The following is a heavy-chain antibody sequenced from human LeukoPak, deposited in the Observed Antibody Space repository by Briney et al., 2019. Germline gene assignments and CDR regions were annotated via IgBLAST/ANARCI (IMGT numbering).Heavy chain of an antibody. CDR3: ASQLVVAAMSWFDP. J-gene: IGHJ5*02. CDR1: GGTFSSYA. Sequence: SVKVSCKASGGTFSSYAISWVRQAPGQGLEWMGGIIPIFGTANYAQKFQGRVTITTDESTSTAYMELSSLSPEDTAVYYCASQLVVAAMSWFDPWGQGTLVTVSS. CDR2: IIPIFGTA. D-gene: IGHD2-15*01. V-gene: IGHV1-69*05.